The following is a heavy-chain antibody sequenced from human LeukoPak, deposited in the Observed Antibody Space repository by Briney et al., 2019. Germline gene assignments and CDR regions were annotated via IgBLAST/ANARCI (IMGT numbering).Heavy chain of an antibody. Sequence: SETLSLTCTVSGGSISSGDYYWSWIRQPPGKGLEWIGYIYHSGSTYYNPSLKSRVIISVDTSKNQFSLKLSSVTAADTAVYYPYYYDTSTYWYFDLWGRGTLVTVSS. CDR2: IYHSGST. V-gene: IGHV4-30-4*01. CDR3: YYYDTSTYWYFDL. D-gene: IGHD3-22*01. J-gene: IGHJ2*01. CDR1: GGSISSGDYY.